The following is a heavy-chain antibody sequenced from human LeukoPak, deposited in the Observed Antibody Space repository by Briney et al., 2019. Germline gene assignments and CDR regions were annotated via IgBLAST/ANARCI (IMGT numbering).Heavy chain of an antibody. D-gene: IGHD2-2*01. J-gene: IGHJ4*02. Sequence: SQTLSLTCTVSGGSISSGDYYWSWIRQPPGKGLEWIGYIYYSGSTYYNPSLKSRVTISVDTSKNQFSLKLSSVAAADTAVYYCARGSLGYCSSTSCHLDDYWGQGTLVTVSS. CDR1: GGSISSGDYY. V-gene: IGHV4-30-4*08. CDR2: IYYSGST. CDR3: ARGSLGYCSSTSCHLDDY.